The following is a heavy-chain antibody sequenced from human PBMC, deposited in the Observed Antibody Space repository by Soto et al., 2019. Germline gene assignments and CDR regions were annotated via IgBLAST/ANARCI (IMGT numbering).Heavy chain of an antibody. CDR1: GYTFTSYG. Sequence: QVQLVQSGAEVKKPGASVKVSCKASGYTFTSYGISWVRQAPGQGLEWMGWISAYNGNTNYAQKLQGRVTMTTDTSTSTAYMELRSLRSDDTAVYYCARKVDVVVPAAMPNDDYYYYYYMDVWGKGTTVTVSS. CDR2: ISAYNGNT. CDR3: ARKVDVVVPAAMPNDDYYYYYYMDV. V-gene: IGHV1-18*01. D-gene: IGHD2-2*01. J-gene: IGHJ6*03.